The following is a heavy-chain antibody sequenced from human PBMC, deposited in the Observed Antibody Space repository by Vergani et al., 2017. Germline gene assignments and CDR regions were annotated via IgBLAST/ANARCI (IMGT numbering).Heavy chain of an antibody. CDR2: ISWNSGSI. CDR3: AKGGARGGYYYYMDV. V-gene: IGHV3-9*01. J-gene: IGHJ6*03. D-gene: IGHD1-26*01. Sequence: EVQLVESGGGLVQPGRSLRLSCAASGFTFDDYALHWVRQAPGKGLEWVSGISWNSGSIGYAESVKGRFTISRDNAKNSLYLQMNSLRAEDTALYYCAKGGARGGYYYYMDVWGKGTTVTVSS. CDR1: GFTFDDYA.